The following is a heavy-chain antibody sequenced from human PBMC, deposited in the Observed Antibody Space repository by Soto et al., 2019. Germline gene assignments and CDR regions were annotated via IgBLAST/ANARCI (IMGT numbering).Heavy chain of an antibody. J-gene: IGHJ4*02. CDR2: IRSKAYGGTT. CDR1: GFTFGDYG. Sequence: PGGSLRLSCTASGFTFGDYGMSWFRQAPGKGLEWVGFIRSKAYGGTTEYAASVKGTFTISRDDSKSIAYLQMNSLKTEDTAVYYCSTDSGSYYWGQGTLVTVSS. CDR3: STDSGSYY. V-gene: IGHV3-49*03. D-gene: IGHD3-10*01.